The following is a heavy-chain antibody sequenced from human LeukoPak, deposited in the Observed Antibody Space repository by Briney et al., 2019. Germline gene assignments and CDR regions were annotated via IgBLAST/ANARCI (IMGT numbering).Heavy chain of an antibody. CDR2: ISGSGGSA. D-gene: IGHD3-10*01. CDR3: AKDQVVRGVNCLDP. Sequence: GGSLRLSCAASGFTFSSSWMHWVRQAPGKGLEWVSGISGSGGSAYYADSVKGRFTISRDNSKNTLYLQMNSLRAEDTAVYYCAKDQVVRGVNCLDPWGQGTLVTVSS. V-gene: IGHV3-23*01. CDR1: GFTFSSSW. J-gene: IGHJ5*02.